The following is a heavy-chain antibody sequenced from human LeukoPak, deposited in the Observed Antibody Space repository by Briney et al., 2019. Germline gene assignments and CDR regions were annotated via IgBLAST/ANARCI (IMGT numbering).Heavy chain of an antibody. D-gene: IGHD4-17*01. CDR1: GFTFSSYA. CDR3: AKGQYDYGDYEDY. V-gene: IGHV3-23*01. J-gene: IGHJ4*02. CDR2: ISASGDGT. Sequence: GGSLRLSCAASGFTFSSYAMSWVRQAPGKGLEWVSGISASGDGTYYADSVKGRFTISRDNSKNTLYLQMNSLRAEDTAVYYCAKGQYDYGDYEDYWGQGTLVTVSS.